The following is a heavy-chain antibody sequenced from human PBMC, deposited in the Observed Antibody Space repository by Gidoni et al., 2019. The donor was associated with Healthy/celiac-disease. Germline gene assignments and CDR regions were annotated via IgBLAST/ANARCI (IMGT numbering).Heavy chain of an antibody. CDR3: ARTEVTIFGEGYYYYYYMDV. J-gene: IGHJ6*03. V-gene: IGHV3-7*03. CDR1: GFTFSSYW. D-gene: IGHD3-3*01. Sequence: EVQLVESGGGLVQPGGSLRLSCAASGFTFSSYWMSWVRQAPGKGLEWVANIKQDGSEKYYVDSVKGRFTISRDNAKNSLYLQMNSLRAEDTAVYYCARTEVTIFGEGYYYYYYMDVWGKGTTVTVSS. CDR2: IKQDGSEK.